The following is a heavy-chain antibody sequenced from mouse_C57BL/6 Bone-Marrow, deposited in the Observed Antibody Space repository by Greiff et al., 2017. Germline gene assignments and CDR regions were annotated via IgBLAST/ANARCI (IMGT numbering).Heavy chain of an antibody. Sequence: VQLQESGAELARPGASVKLSCTASGYTFTSYGISWVKQRTGQGLEWIGEIYPRCGNTYYNPKFTGKATLTADKSSSTAYMELRSLTSEDYAVYFCAARMSGNYGFAYWGQGTLVTVSA. CDR3: AARMSGNYGFAY. CDR2: IYPRCGNT. V-gene: IGHV1-81*01. J-gene: IGHJ3*01. D-gene: IGHD2-1*01. CDR1: GYTFTSYG.